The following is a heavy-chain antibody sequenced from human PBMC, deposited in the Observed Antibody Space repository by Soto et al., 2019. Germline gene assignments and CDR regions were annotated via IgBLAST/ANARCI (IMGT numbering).Heavy chain of an antibody. CDR2: IYYSGST. D-gene: IGHD6-6*01. Sequence: SETLSLTCTVSGGSISSYYWSWIRQPPGKGLEWIGYIYYSGSTNYNPSLKSRVTISVDKSKNQFSLKLSSVTAADTAVYYCARDGIAARPGDYWGQGTLVTVSS. CDR1: GGSISSYY. V-gene: IGHV4-59*12. J-gene: IGHJ4*02. CDR3: ARDGIAARPGDY.